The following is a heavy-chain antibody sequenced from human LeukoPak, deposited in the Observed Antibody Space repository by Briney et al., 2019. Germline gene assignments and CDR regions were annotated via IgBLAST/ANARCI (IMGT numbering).Heavy chain of an antibody. CDR2: IFYSGST. V-gene: IGHV4-39*01. D-gene: IGHD2-15*01. J-gene: IGHJ4*02. Sequence: SETLSLTCAVSGGSLNSGRYYWGWIRQPPGKGLAWIGSIFYSGSTYYNPSLKSRVTISVDTSKNQFSLKLSSVTAADTAVYYCARRKAYCSGSLCYADYWGQGSLVTVSS. CDR3: ARRKAYCSGSLCYADY. CDR1: GGSLNSGRYY.